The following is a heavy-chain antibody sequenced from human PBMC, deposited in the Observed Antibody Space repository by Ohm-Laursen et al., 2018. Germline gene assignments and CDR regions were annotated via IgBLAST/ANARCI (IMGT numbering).Heavy chain of an antibody. D-gene: IGHD3-16*02. J-gene: IGHJ4*02. CDR2: IYYSGGA. Sequence: TLSLTCTVSGGSISSHYWSWIRQPPGKGLEWIGYIYYSGGANYSPSLKSRVTISVDTSKNQFSLKLSSVTAADTAVYYCARQDDYIWGSYQDWGQGTLVTVSS. V-gene: IGHV4-59*08. CDR1: GGSISSHY. CDR3: ARQDDYIWGSYQD.